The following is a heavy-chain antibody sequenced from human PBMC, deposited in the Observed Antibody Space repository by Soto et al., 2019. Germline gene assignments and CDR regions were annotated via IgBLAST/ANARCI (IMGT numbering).Heavy chain of an antibody. Sequence: GESLKISCKGSGYSFTSYWIGWVRQMPGKGLEWMGIIYPGDSDTRYSPSFQGQVTISADKSISTAYLQWSSLKASDTAMYYCARLNPSYSSSWFYIDYWGQGTLVTVSS. CDR3: ARLNPSYSSSWFYIDY. D-gene: IGHD6-13*01. CDR2: IYPGDSDT. CDR1: GYSFTSYW. J-gene: IGHJ4*02. V-gene: IGHV5-51*01.